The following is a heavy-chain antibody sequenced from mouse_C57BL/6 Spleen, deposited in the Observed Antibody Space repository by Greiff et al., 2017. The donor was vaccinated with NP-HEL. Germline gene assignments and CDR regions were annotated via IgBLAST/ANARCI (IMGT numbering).Heavy chain of an antibody. J-gene: IGHJ4*01. V-gene: IGHV1-15*01. CDR1: GYTFTDYE. CDR3: AREGDYYGSSFLLDY. D-gene: IGHD1-1*01. Sequence: VQLQQSGAELVRPGASVTLSCKASGYTFTDYEMHWVKQTPVHGLEWIGAIDPETGGTAYNQKFKGKAILTADKSSSTAYMELRSLTSEDSAVYYCAREGDYYGSSFLLDYWGQGTSVTVSS. CDR2: IDPETGGT.